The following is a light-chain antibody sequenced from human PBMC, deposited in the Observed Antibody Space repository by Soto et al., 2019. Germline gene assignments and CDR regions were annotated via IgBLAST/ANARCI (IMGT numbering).Light chain of an antibody. J-gene: IGKJ1*01. V-gene: IGKV3-15*01. CDR2: AAS. Sequence: EIVLTQSPVTLSLSPGERATLSCRASQSVRTYLAWYQVKPGQAPRLLIYAASTRATGVPARFSGSGSGTEFTLTISSLQSEDFAIYYCQHYNNWPPWTFGQGTKVDIK. CDR1: QSVRTY. CDR3: QHYNNWPPWT.